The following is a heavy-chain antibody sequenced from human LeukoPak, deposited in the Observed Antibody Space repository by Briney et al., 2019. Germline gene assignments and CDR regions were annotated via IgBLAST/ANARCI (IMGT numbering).Heavy chain of an antibody. J-gene: IGHJ6*03. Sequence: SETLSLTRTVSGGSISSYYWSWIRQPPGEGLEWMGYIYYSGSTNYNPSLKSRITISVDTSKNQFSLKLNSVTAADTAVYYCARSVEGYCSGGSCYSYSYYMDVWGKGTTVTVSS. D-gene: IGHD2-15*01. CDR3: ARSVEGYCSGGSCYSYSYYMDV. V-gene: IGHV4-59*01. CDR1: GGSISSYY. CDR2: IYYSGST.